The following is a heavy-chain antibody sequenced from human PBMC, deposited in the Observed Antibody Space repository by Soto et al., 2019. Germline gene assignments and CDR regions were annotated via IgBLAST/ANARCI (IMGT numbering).Heavy chain of an antibody. CDR1: GGTFSSYA. V-gene: IGHV1-69*01. Sequence: QVQLVQSGAEVKKPGSSVKVSCKASGGTFSSYAISWVRQAPGQGLEWMGWIIPIFGTANYAQKFQGRVTITADEYTSTAYIELSRLRSEDTALYYCARVTPGYYDSRGRPTVWRQGPAVTVSS. CDR2: IIPIFGTA. CDR3: ARVTPGYYDSRGRPTV. J-gene: IGHJ6*02. D-gene: IGHD3-22*01.